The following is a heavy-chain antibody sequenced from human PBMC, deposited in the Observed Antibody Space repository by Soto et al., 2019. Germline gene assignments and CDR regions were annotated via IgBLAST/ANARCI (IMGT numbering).Heavy chain of an antibody. J-gene: IGHJ4*02. CDR1: GGSFIGYY. CDR2: INHSGST. V-gene: IGHV4-34*01. D-gene: IGHD3-3*01. CDR3: ARGYGGVLRSFTLFSI. Sequence: SETLSLSCALHGGSFIGYYLRWIRQRPGKGLEWIGQINHSGSTNYNPSLKSRVTISVDTSKNQFSLKLSSVTAADTAVYYCARGYGGVLRSFTLFSIWGQGTLVTVS.